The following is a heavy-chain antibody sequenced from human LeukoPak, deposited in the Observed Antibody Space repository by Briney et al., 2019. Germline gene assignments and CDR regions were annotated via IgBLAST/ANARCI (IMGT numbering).Heavy chain of an antibody. CDR3: ASLDYGGNYYYYYGMDV. V-gene: IGHV4-34*01. CDR2: INRSGST. Sequence: SETLSLTCAVYGGSFSGYYWSWIRQPPGKGLEWIGEINRSGSTNYNPSLKSRVTISVDTSKNQFSLKLSFVTAADTAVYYCASLDYGGNYYYYYGMDVWGQGTTVTVSS. J-gene: IGHJ6*02. CDR1: GGSFSGYY. D-gene: IGHD4-23*01.